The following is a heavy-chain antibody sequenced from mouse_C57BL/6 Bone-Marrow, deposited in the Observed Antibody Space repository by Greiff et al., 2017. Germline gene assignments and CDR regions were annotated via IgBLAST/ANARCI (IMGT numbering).Heavy chain of an antibody. V-gene: IGHV5-17*01. CDR3: ARPRLRRGEYYAMDY. D-gene: IGHD2-4*01. CDR2: ISSGSSTI. J-gene: IGHJ4*01. CDR1: GFTFSDYG. Sequence: EVKLMESGGGLVKPGGSLKLSCAASGFTFSDYGMHWVRQAPEKGLEWVAYISSGSSTIYYADTVKGRVTISRDNAKNTLFLQMTSLRSEDTAMYYCARPRLRRGEYYAMDYWGQGTSVTVSS.